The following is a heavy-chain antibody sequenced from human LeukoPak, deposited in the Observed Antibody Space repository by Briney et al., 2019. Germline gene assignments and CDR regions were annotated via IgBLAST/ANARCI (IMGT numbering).Heavy chain of an antibody. CDR1: GFTVSSNY. D-gene: IGHD2-2*01. CDR2: IYSGGST. V-gene: IGHV3-53*01. J-gene: IGHJ4*02. CDR3: AKIGYCSSTSCLDY. Sequence: PGGSLRLSCAASGFTVSSNYMTWVRQAPGKGLEWVSVIYSGGSTYFADSVKGRFTISRDNSRNTLYLQMSSLRAEDTAVYYCAKIGYCSSTSCLDYWGQGTLVTVSS.